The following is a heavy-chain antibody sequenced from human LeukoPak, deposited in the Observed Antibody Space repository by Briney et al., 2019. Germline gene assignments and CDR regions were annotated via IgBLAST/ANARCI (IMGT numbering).Heavy chain of an antibody. J-gene: IGHJ6*03. CDR2: ISAYNGNT. V-gene: IGHV1-18*01. Sequence: ASVKVSCKASGYTFTSYGISWVRQAPGQGLEWMGWISAYNGNTNYAQKLQGRVTMTTDTSTSTAYMELRSLRSDDTAVYYCAREGIVVPAATLDYYYYYYVDVWGKGTTVTVSS. CDR3: AREGIVVPAATLDYYYYYYVDV. CDR1: GYTFTSYG. D-gene: IGHD2-2*01.